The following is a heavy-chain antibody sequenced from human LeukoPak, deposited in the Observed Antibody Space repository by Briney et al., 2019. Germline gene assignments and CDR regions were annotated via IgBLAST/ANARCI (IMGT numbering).Heavy chain of an antibody. V-gene: IGHV4-38-2*02. CDR3: ARGSSYYYGSGSYLGRAASLKHDY. Sequence: SETLSLTCTVSGYSISSGFYWGWIRQPPGKGLEWIGSINHSGSTNYNPSLKSRVTISVDTSKNQFSLKLSSVTAADTAVYYCARGSSYYYGSGSYLGRAASLKHDYWGQGTLVTVSS. CDR2: INHSGST. D-gene: IGHD3-10*01. CDR1: GYSISSGFY. J-gene: IGHJ4*02.